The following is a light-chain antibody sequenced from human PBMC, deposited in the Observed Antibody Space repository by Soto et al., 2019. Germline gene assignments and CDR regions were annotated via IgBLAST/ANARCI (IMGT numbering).Light chain of an antibody. CDR3: CSYAGSNTPVV. V-gene: IGLV2-11*01. Sequence: QSVLTQPRSVSGSPGQSVIISCTGTSSDVGNYNYVSWYQQHPGKAPKLIIYDVTKRPSGVPDHFSGSTSGNTASLTISGLQAEDEADYYCCSYAGSNTPVVVGGGTKLTVL. J-gene: IGLJ2*01. CDR1: SSDVGNYNY. CDR2: DVT.